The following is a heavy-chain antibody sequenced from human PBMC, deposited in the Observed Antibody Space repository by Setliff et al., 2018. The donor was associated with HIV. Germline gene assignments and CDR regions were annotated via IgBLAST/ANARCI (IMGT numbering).Heavy chain of an antibody. CDR3: ARGAEYLAINPPSFDYYFDY. D-gene: IGHD3-9*01. CDR1: GYRFTDFY. V-gene: IGHV1-2*02. Sequence: GASVKVSCKTFGYRFTDFYVNWVRQAHGQGLEWMGWINPKSGATKNAQKFQGRVTMTRDTSISTVYMELSSLRSDDKALYFCARGAEYLAINPPSFDYYFDYWGQGTPVTVSS. CDR2: INPKSGAT. J-gene: IGHJ4*02.